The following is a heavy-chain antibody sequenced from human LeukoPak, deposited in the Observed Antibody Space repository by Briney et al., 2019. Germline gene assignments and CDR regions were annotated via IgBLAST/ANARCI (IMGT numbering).Heavy chain of an antibody. CDR1: GYTFTGYY. CDR3: ARDEATDGGFDY. V-gene: IGHV1-2*02. D-gene: IGHD1-26*01. J-gene: IGHJ4*02. CDR2: INPNSGGT. Sequence: ASVKVSCKASGYTFTGYYMHWVRQAPGQGLEWMGWINPNSGGTNYAQKFQGRVTMTRDTSISTAYMELSRLRSDDTAVYYCARDEATDGGFDYWGQGTLVTVSS.